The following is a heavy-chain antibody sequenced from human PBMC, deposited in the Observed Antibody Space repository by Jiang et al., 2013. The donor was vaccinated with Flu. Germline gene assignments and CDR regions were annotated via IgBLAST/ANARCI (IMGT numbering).Heavy chain of an antibody. D-gene: IGHD5-12*01. V-gene: IGHV4-39*01. J-gene: IGHJ4*02. CDR1: GGSISSSSYY. CDR2: IYYSGST. CDR3: AREIVTLPYYFDY. Sequence: VKPSETLSLTCTVSGGSISSSSYYWGWIRQPPGKGLEWIGSIYYSGSTYYNPSLKSRVTISVDTSKNQFSLKLSSVTAADTAVYYCAREIVTLPYYFDYWGQGTLVTVSS.